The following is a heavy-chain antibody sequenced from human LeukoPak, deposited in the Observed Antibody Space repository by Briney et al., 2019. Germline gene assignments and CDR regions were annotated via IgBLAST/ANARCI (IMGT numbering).Heavy chain of an antibody. CDR3: ARTDDAFHI. D-gene: IGHD2-21*02. J-gene: IGHJ3*02. CDR2: IFYSEST. CDR1: GGSINNYY. V-gene: IGHV4-59*01. Sequence: SETLSLTCSVSGGSINNYYWSWIRQPPGKGLEWIGHIFYSESTNYNPSLKSRVTISLVMSKNQISLKLSSVTTADTAMYYCARTDDAFHIWGHGTTVTVSS.